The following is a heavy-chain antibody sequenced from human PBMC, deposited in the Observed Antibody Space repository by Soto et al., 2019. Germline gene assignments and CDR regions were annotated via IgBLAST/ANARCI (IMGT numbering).Heavy chain of an antibody. CDR2: IWYDGSKK. D-gene: IGHD6-25*01. CDR1: GYTFSSHG. J-gene: IGHJ6*02. CDR3: ERDPASIMDV. Sequence: QVQLVESGGGVVQPGRSLRLSCAASGYTFSSHGMHWVRQAPGKGLEWVAAIWYDGSKKCYADSVKGRFTISRDDSRNSLNLEMNSLGADDTVVYYSERDPASIMDVWGQGTTFMVSS. V-gene: IGHV3-33*01.